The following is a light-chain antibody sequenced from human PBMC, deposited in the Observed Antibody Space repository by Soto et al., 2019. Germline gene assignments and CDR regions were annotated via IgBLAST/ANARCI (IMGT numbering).Light chain of an antibody. CDR3: SSYTSSSTPV. V-gene: IGLV2-14*01. J-gene: IGLJ2*01. CDR2: DVS. Sequence: QSALTQPASVSGSPGQSITISCTGTSSDVGGYNYVSWYQQHPGKAHKLMIYDVSNRPSGVSNRFSGSKSGNTASLTISGLQAEDEADYYCSSYTSSSTPVFGGGTKVTVL. CDR1: SSDVGGYNY.